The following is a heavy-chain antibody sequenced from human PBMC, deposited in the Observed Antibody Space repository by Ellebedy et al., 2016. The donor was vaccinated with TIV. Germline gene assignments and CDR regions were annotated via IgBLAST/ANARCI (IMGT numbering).Heavy chain of an antibody. CDR2: ISGSGGST. V-gene: IGHV3-23*01. Sequence: GESLKISXAASGFTFSSYAMSWVRQAPGKGLEWVSAISGSGGSTYYADSVKGRFTISRDNSKNTLYLQMNSLRAEDTAVYYCAKDPRFGGRSVTQGMYYFDYWGQGTLVTVSS. CDR3: AKDPRFGGRSVTQGMYYFDY. D-gene: IGHD3-3*01. J-gene: IGHJ4*02. CDR1: GFTFSSYA.